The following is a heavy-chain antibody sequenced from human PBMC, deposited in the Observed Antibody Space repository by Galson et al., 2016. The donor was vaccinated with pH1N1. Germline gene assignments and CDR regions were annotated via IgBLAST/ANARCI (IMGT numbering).Heavy chain of an antibody. J-gene: IGHJ5*02. V-gene: IGHV5-51*03. CDR1: GYKFTTYW. D-gene: IGHD2-21*01. CDR3: ARGLLSGFDP. CDR2: IYPDDSDT. Sequence: QSGAEVKKPGESLKISCEVFGYKFTTYWIGWVRQMPGKGLEWMGIIYPDDSDTRYNPAFQGQVTISVDKSINTAYLQWSSLKASDTAIYYCARGLLSGFDPWGQGTLVIVSS.